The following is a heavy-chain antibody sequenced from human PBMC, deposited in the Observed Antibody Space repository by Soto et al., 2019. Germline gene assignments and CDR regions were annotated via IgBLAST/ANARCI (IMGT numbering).Heavy chain of an antibody. CDR1: GGTFSSYA. CDR3: ARVSAGFIVVVPAAMTAGMGNGMDV. Sequence: SVKVSCKASGGTFSSYAISWVRQAPGQGPEWMGGIIPIFGTANYAQKFQGRVTITADESTSTAYMELSSLRSDDTAVYYCARVSAGFIVVVPAAMTAGMGNGMDVWG. J-gene: IGHJ6*02. D-gene: IGHD2-2*01. V-gene: IGHV1-69*13. CDR2: IIPIFGTA.